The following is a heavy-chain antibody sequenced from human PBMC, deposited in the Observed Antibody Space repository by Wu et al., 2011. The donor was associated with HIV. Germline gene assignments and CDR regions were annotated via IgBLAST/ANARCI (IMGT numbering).Heavy chain of an antibody. D-gene: IGHD2-2*01. CDR3: ARGMGPTAAMENYFDS. CDR1: GGTFSTSD. V-gene: IGHV1-69*15. J-gene: IGHJ4*02. Sequence: QVQLVQSGAEVKKPGSSVKVSCRTSGGTFSTSDINWVRQAPGQGLEWMGRIIPIFGTTNYAQEFQGRLTFVADEVTSMTYMELSSLRSEDTAMYYCARGMGPTAAMENYFDSWGQGTPSHRLL. CDR2: IIPIFGTT.